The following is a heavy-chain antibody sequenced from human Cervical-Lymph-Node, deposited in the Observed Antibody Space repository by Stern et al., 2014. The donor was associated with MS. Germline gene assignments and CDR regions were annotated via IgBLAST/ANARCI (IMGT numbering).Heavy chain of an antibody. V-gene: IGHV4-59*01. J-gene: IGHJ4*02. CDR3: ARWGTTVTFRTFDF. CDR2: IYDGST. CDR1: GDSISDYY. D-gene: IGHD4-17*01. Sequence: QVQLQESGPGLVKPSETLSLTCAVSGDSISDYYWNWIRQPPGKGLEWIGYIYDGSTNYNPSLRSRDTLSVDTSKNQFSLKLTSVTPADTAIYYCARWGTTVTFRTFDFWGQGSLVTVSS.